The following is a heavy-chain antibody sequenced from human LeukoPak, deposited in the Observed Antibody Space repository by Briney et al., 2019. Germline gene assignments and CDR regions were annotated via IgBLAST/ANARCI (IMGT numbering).Heavy chain of an antibody. CDR3: ARGSGTTMDK. CDR1: GGSFSEYY. V-gene: IGHV4-34*01. D-gene: IGHD1-1*01. CDR2: INHSGST. Sequence: SETLSLTCAVYGGSFSEYYWSWIRQPPGKGLEWIGEINHSGSTSYNPSLKSRVTTSVDTSNKQFSLKLSSITAADTAVYYCARGSGTTMDKWGQGTLVTVSS. J-gene: IGHJ1*01.